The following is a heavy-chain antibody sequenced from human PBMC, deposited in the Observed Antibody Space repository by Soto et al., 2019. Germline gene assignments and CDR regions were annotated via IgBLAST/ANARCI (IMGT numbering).Heavy chain of an antibody. J-gene: IGHJ4*02. Sequence: SVKVSCKASGGTFSSYAISWVRQAPGQGLEWMGGIIPIFGTANYAQKFQGRVTITADKSTSTAYMELRSLRSDDTAVYYCARLDYGDYPYWGQGTLVTVSS. CDR3: ARLDYGDYPY. D-gene: IGHD4-17*01. V-gene: IGHV1-69*06. CDR2: IIPIFGTA. CDR1: GGTFSSYA.